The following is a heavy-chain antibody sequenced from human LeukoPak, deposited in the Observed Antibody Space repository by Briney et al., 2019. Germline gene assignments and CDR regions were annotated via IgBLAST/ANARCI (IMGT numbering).Heavy chain of an antibody. D-gene: IGHD6-13*01. V-gene: IGHV4-59*08. CDR3: ARRLRGSSWYAN. CDR1: GGSISSYY. J-gene: IGHJ4*02. CDR2: IYYSGST. Sequence: SETLSLTFTVSGGSISSYYWSWIRQPPGKGLEWIGYIYYSGSTNYNPSLKSRVTISVDTSKNQFSLKLSSVTAADTAVYYCARRLRGSSWYANWGQGTLVTVSS.